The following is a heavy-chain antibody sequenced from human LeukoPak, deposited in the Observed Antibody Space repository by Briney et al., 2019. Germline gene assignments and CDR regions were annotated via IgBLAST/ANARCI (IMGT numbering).Heavy chain of an antibody. CDR2: INHSGST. CDR3: ARAVQLERPPPLIDYYYMDV. J-gene: IGHJ6*03. CDR1: GGSFSGYY. Sequence: SETLSLTCAVYGGSFSGYYWSWIRQPPGKGLEWIGEINHSGSTKYNPSLKSRVTISVDTSKNQFSPKLSSVTAADTAVYYCARAVQLERPPPLIDYYYMDVWGKGTTVTVSS. V-gene: IGHV4-34*01. D-gene: IGHD1-1*01.